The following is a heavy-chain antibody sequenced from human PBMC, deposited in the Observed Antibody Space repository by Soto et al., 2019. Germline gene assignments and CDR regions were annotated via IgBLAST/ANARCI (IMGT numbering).Heavy chain of an antibody. CDR1: GFTFSSYG. CDR2: ISYDGSNK. CDR3: AKGPPICTNGVCRDY. Sequence: GGSLRLSCAASGFTFSSYGMHWVRQAPGKGLERVAVISYDGSNKYYADSVKGRFTISRDNSKNTLYLQMNSLRAEDTAVYYCAKGPPICTNGVCRDYWGQGTLVTVSS. D-gene: IGHD2-8*01. V-gene: IGHV3-30*18. J-gene: IGHJ4*02.